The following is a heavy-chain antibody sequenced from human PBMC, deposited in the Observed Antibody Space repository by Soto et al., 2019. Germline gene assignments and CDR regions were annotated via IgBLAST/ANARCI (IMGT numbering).Heavy chain of an antibody. CDR3: SSQTYSYAWHH. J-gene: IGHJ5*02. CDR2: IYHIGTT. V-gene: IGHV4-4*02. Sequence: PSETLSLTCAVSSGSISSNWWSWVRQPPGKGLEYIGEIYHIGTTHYNPSLSSRVTISVDKSKSHFSLDLTSVTAADTAVYYCSSQTYSYAWHHWGQGIQVTVSS. CDR1: SGSISSNW. D-gene: IGHD3-16*01.